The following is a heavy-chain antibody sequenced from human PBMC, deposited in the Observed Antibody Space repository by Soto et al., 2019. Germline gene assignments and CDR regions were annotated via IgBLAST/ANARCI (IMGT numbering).Heavy chain of an antibody. D-gene: IGHD3-9*01. CDR2: IFWDDDK. V-gene: IGHV2-5*02. J-gene: IGHJ4*02. CDR1: GFSLSTSGVG. CDR3: AHRLAPTGHFDY. Sequence: SGPTLVNPTQTLTLNCPFSGFSLSTSGVGVGWIRQPPGKALEWLALIFWDDDKRYSPSLKSRLTITKDTSKNQAVLTMTNMDPVDTATYYCAHRLAPTGHFDYWGQGTLVTVSS.